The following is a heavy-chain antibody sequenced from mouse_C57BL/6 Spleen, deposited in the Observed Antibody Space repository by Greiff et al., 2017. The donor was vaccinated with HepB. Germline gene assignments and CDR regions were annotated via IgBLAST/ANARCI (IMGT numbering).Heavy chain of an antibody. D-gene: IGHD2-2*01. CDR3: TSMVTTGDYYAMDY. CDR2: IRNKANNHAT. Sequence: EVMLVESGGGLVQPGGSMKLSCAASGFTFSDAWMDWVRQSPEKGLEWVAEIRNKANNHATYYAESVKGRFTISRDDSKSSVYLQMNSLRAEDTGIYFCTSMVTTGDYYAMDYWGQGTSVTVSS. CDR1: GFTFSDAW. V-gene: IGHV6-6*01. J-gene: IGHJ4*01.